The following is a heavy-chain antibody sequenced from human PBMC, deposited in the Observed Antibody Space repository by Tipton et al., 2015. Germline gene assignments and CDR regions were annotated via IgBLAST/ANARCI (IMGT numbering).Heavy chain of an antibody. V-gene: IGHV1-69*01. CDR2: IIPIFGAS. D-gene: IGHD1-26*01. Sequence: QSGPEVKKPGSSVKVSCKASGGTFSSYSISWVRQAPGQGLEWMGGIIPIFGASKYADKFQGRVTMTADESTSVAYMEVSSLRSEDSAVYYCARSPVIIVAAGFDLWGRGTLVTVSS. CDR1: GGTFSSYS. J-gene: IGHJ2*01. CDR3: ARSPVIIVAAGFDL.